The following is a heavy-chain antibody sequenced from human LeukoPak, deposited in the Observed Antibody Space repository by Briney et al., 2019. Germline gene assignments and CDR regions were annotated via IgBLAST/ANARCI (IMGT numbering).Heavy chain of an antibody. CDR3: ARLGYSSGSDY. Sequence: ASVKVSCKASGYTFSGYYMHWVRQAPGQGLEWMGWINPNSGGTNYAQKFQGRVTMTRDTSISTASMEMRRLRSDDKAVYYCARLGYSSGSDYWGQGTLVTVSS. CDR2: INPNSGGT. D-gene: IGHD6-19*01. J-gene: IGHJ4*02. V-gene: IGHV1-2*02. CDR1: GYTFSGYY.